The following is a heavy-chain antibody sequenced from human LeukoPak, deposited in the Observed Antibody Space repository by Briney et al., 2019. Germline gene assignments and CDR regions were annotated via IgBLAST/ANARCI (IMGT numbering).Heavy chain of an antibody. V-gene: IGHV3-7*01. CDR1: GITFSNYW. CDR2: INQDGSEE. J-gene: IGHJ4*02. Sequence: PGGSLRLSCAASGITFSNYWMTWVRQAPGKGLEWVAHINQDGSEEHYMDSVKARFTISRDNAKNSLSLQMNSLRAEDTAVYYCVRDGGVSGYDLLDYWGQGTLVTVSS. D-gene: IGHD5-12*01. CDR3: VRDGGVSGYDLLDY.